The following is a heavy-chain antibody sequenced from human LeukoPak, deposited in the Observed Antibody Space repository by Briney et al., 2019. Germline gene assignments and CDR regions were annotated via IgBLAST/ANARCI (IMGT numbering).Heavy chain of an antibody. CDR2: IYYSGNT. CDR3: GSGMTTVTSPFDY. V-gene: IGHV4-31*02. J-gene: IGHJ4*02. D-gene: IGHD4-17*01. Sequence: RWVRHHPGKGLEWSGYIYYSGNTYYNPSLKSRVTISVDTSKKQFSLKLSSATAADTAVYYCGSGMTTVTSPFDYWGQGTLVTVSS.